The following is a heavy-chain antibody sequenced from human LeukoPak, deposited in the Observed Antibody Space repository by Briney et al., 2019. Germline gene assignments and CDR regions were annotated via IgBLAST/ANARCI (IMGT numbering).Heavy chain of an antibody. V-gene: IGHV6-1*01. CDR2: TYYRSKWYN. Sequence: SQTLSLTCGISGDSVSTNGVAWNWIRQSPSRGLEWLGRTYYRSKWYNDYAVSVKSRITINPDTSRNQFSLKLSSVTAADTAVYYCARRSPGYCSGGSCYHDPLLLGSWFDPWGQGTLVTVSS. D-gene: IGHD2-15*01. CDR3: ARRSPGYCSGGSCYHDPLLLGSWFDP. CDR1: GDSVSTNGVA. J-gene: IGHJ5*02.